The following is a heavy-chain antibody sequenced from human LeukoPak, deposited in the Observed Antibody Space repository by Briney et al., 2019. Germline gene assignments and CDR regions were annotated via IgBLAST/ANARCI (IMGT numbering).Heavy chain of an antibody. V-gene: IGHV3-7*03. CDR2: IKQDGSEK. Sequence: GALRLSFAASGFAFSSYWMTWVRRAPGKGGGWVASIKQDGSEKYYLDSVKGRFTISRDNAENSLYLQMHSLRAEDTAVYYCARDGGYCSGGTCYSTHWGQGTLVIVSS. CDR3: ARDGGYCSGGTCYSTH. CDR1: GFAFSSYW. J-gene: IGHJ4*02. D-gene: IGHD2-15*01.